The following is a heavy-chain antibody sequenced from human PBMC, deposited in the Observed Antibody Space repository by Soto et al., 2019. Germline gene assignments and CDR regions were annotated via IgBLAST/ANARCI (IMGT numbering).Heavy chain of an antibody. V-gene: IGHV3-30-3*01. Sequence: QVQLVESGGGVVQPGRSLRLSCAASGFTFSSYAMHWVRQAPGKGLEWVAVISYDGSNKYYADSLKGRFTISRDNSKNTLYLLMNSLRVEDTAVYYCARPHGPYVWGSYRYEDAFDIWGQGTMVTVSS. CDR2: ISYDGSNK. CDR1: GFTFSSYA. D-gene: IGHD3-16*02. J-gene: IGHJ3*02. CDR3: ARPHGPYVWGSYRYEDAFDI.